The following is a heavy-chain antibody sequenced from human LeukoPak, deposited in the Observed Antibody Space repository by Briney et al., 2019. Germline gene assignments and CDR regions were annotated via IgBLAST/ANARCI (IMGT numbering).Heavy chain of an antibody. V-gene: IGHV3-23*01. CDR3: AKLDITRDFDY. D-gene: IGHD3-10*01. CDR2: ISGGGGST. Sequence: GGSLRLSCAASGFTFSSYGMHWVRQAPGKGLEWVSTISGGGGSTYYADSVKGRFTISRENSKNTLYLQMNSLRAEDTAVYYCAKLDITRDFDYWGQGSLVTVSS. J-gene: IGHJ4*02. CDR1: GFTFSSYG.